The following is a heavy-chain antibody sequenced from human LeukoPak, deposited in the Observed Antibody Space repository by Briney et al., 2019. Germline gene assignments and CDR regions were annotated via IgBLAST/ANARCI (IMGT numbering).Heavy chain of an antibody. J-gene: IGHJ4*02. D-gene: IGHD4-17*01. CDR3: ARSAIPDYGDFDC. CDR1: GFTFSSYG. CDR2: IRYDGSNK. V-gene: IGHV3-30*02. Sequence: GGSLRLSCAASGFTFSSYGMHWVRQAPGKGLEWVAFIRYDGSNKYYADSVKGRFTISRDNAKNSLYLQMNSLRVEDTAVYYCARSAIPDYGDFDCWGQGTLVTVSS.